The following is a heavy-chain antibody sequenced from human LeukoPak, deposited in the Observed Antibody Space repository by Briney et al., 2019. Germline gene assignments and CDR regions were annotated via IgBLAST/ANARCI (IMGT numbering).Heavy chain of an antibody. V-gene: IGHV4-59*01. J-gene: IGHJ4*02. D-gene: IGHD4-17*01. Sequence: SETLSLTCTVSGGSISSYYWSWIRQPPGKGMEWMGYIYYSGSTNYHPYLKSRVTISVDTSKNQFSLKLSSVTAADTAVYYCARDDYGDYEFDYWGQGTLVTVSS. CDR1: GGSISSYY. CDR2: IYYSGST. CDR3: ARDDYGDYEFDY.